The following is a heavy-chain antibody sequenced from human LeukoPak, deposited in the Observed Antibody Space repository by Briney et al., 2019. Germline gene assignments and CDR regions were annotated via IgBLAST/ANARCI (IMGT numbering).Heavy chain of an antibody. CDR2: NYPSDSDT. Sequence: GESLKKSCKASGYIFTRYLVVWVRQMHGKDLKSQRINYPSDSDTRYSPSFQGQVTISADKSITTAYLQWSSLKASDTAMYYCARSRDYDFDSWGQGTLVTVSS. CDR1: GYIFTRYL. CDR3: ARSRDYDFDS. D-gene: IGHD4-17*01. J-gene: IGHJ4*02. V-gene: IGHV5-51*01.